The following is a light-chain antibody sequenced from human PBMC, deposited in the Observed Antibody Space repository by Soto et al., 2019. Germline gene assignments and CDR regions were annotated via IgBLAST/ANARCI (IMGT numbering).Light chain of an antibody. V-gene: IGKV1-5*03. Sequence: DIQMTQSPSTLSASVGDRVTITCRASQSIGTWLAWYQQKPGKVPKVLIHKASSLESGVPSRFSGSGSGTEFTLTISSLQPDDFATYYCQQYNIYPYTFGQGTKVEIK. CDR1: QSIGTW. CDR2: KAS. J-gene: IGKJ2*01. CDR3: QQYNIYPYT.